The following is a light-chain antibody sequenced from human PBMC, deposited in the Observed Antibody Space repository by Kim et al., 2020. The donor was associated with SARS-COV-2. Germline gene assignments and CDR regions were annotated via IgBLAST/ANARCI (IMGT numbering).Light chain of an antibody. CDR1: SLRSYY. J-gene: IGLJ3*02. V-gene: IGLV3-19*01. CDR3: NSRESNGKIWV. CDR2: GKN. Sequence: SSELTQDSAVSVALGQTVRITCQGDSLRSYYASWYQQKPGQAPVLVFYGKNNRPSGIPDRFSGPSSGNTASLTITGAQAEDEAAYYCNSRESNGKIWVFGGGTQLTVL.